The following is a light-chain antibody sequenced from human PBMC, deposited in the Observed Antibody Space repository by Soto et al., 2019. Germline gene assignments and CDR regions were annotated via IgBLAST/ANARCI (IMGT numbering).Light chain of an antibody. V-gene: IGLV2-14*01. CDR1: SSDVGGYNY. J-gene: IGLJ1*01. Sequence: QSVLTQPASVSGSPGQSITISCTGASSDVGGYNYVSWYQQHPGKAPKLMIYEVSNRPSGVSSRFSGSKSGNTASLTISGLQSEDEADYYCSSYTDTLTYVFGTGTKVTV. CDR2: EVS. CDR3: SSYTDTLTYV.